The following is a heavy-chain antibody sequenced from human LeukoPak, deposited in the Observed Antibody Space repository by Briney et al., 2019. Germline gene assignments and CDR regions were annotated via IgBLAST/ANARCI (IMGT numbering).Heavy chain of an antibody. Sequence: GASVKVSCKASGYTFTGYYMHWVRQAPGQGLEWMGWINPNSGGTNYAQKFQGRVTMTRDTSISTAYMELSRLRSDDTAVYYCAREGGFWVERVSACDIWGQGTMVTVSS. CDR1: GYTFTGYY. CDR2: INPNSGGT. D-gene: IGHD5-12*01. CDR3: AREGGFWVERVSACDI. V-gene: IGHV1-2*02. J-gene: IGHJ3*02.